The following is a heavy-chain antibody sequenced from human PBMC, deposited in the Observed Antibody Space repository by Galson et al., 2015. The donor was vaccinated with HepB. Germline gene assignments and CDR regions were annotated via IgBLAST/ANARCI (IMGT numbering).Heavy chain of an antibody. Sequence: SLRLSCAAPGFTFSSYAMHWVRQAPGKGLEWVAVISYDGSNKYYADSVKGRFTISRDNSKNTLYLQMNSLRAEDTAVYYCAKDLRGLRRTSRLDAFDIWGQGTMVTVSS. V-gene: IGHV3-30*18. D-gene: IGHD1-14*01. CDR3: AKDLRGLRRTSRLDAFDI. CDR1: GFTFSSYA. J-gene: IGHJ3*02. CDR2: ISYDGSNK.